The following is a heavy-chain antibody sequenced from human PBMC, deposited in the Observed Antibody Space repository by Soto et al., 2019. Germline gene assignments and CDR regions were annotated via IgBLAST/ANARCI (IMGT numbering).Heavy chain of an antibody. CDR1: GGTFSSYA. Sequence: QVQLVQSGAEVKKPGSSVKVSCKASGGTFSSYAISWVRQAPGQGLEWMGGIIPIFGTANYAQKFQGRVTITADESTSTAYMELSSLRSEDTAVYYCARGWRVITFGGVIATRYYYYGMDVWGQGTTVTVSS. CDR3: ARGWRVITFGGVIATRYYYYGMDV. V-gene: IGHV1-69*01. CDR2: IIPIFGTA. D-gene: IGHD3-16*02. J-gene: IGHJ6*02.